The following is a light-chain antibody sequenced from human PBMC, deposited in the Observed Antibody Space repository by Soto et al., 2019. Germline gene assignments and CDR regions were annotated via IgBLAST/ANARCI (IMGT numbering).Light chain of an antibody. CDR3: QHYSTGLWT. J-gene: IGKJ1*01. CDR2: GAS. Sequence: EIVMTQSPATLSVSPGERATLSCRASQSVSTKLAWYQQKPGQGPRLLIYGASTRATGIAARFSGSGSGTDFTLTITSLQSEDFALSYCQHYSTGLWTFGQGTKVEIK. CDR1: QSVSTK. V-gene: IGKV3-15*01.